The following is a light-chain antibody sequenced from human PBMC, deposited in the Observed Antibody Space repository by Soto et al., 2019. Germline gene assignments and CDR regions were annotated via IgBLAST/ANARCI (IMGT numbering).Light chain of an antibody. CDR2: AAS. CDR1: QHIGNL. J-gene: IGKJ4*01. CDR3: QKCKVAPFT. Sequence: MTQSPATLSVSPGERATLSSRASQHIGNLLARYQQEPGKGPKLLVYAASTLQPGVPSRFSGSGSGTDFTLTISSLRPEDVDTYYCQKCKVAPFTFGGGSKVYIK. V-gene: IGKV1-27*01.